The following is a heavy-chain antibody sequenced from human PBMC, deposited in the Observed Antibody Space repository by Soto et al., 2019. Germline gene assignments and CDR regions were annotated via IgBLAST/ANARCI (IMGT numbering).Heavy chain of an antibody. V-gene: IGHV1-69*01. CDR3: ARSTTPYRAYGRSHYYSSVMAV. J-gene: IGHJ6*02. D-gene: IGHD4-17*01. CDR2: IIPIFGTA. Sequence: VRCKACRGGFGSNARRWLRHAHGQGLEWMGGIIPIFGTANYAQKFQGRVTITADESTSTAYMELSSLRSEDTAVYYCARSTTPYRAYGRSHYYSSVMAVWRQGTTDTVSS. CDR1: RGGFGSNA.